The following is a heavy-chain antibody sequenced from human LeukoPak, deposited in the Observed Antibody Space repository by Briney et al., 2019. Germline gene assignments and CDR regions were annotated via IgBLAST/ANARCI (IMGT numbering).Heavy chain of an antibody. V-gene: IGHV3-23*01. CDR2: ISGSGGAT. J-gene: IGHJ4*02. D-gene: IGHD5-18*01. CDR3: AKEGRGYSYGWDY. CDR1: GFTFGSYA. Sequence: GGSLRLSCAASGFTFGSYAMSWVRQAPGKGLEWVSTISGSGGATYYPGSVKGRFTISRDNSKNTLYLQMNSLRAEDTAVYYCAKEGRGYSYGWDYWGQGTLVTVSS.